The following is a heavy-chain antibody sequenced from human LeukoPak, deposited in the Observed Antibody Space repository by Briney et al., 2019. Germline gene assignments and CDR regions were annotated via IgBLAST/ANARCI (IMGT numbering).Heavy chain of an antibody. CDR1: GGSISGYY. Sequence: SETLSLTCTVSGGSISGYYWSWIRQPPGKGLDWLGYIYYTGSTNYNPSLKSRVTISVDTSKNHFSLRLSSVTAADTAVYYCASRVSYSGGFQYWGQGTLVTVYS. V-gene: IGHV4-59*01. CDR2: IYYTGST. CDR3: ASRVSYSGGFQY. D-gene: IGHD1-26*01. J-gene: IGHJ4*02.